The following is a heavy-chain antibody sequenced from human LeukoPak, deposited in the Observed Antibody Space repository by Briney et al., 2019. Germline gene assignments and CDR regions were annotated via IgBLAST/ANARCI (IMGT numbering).Heavy chain of an antibody. CDR3: ARTLGYCSGGSCYFDY. Sequence: SCPTLVSPTQTLTLTCNFSGLSLSTSGKCVGWIRQPPGKALEWLELIDWDDNKTYSTSLKTRLTISKETSKNQMVLAITNMDPVDTATYYCARTLGYCSGGSCYFDYWGQGTLVTVSS. D-gene: IGHD2-15*01. CDR2: IDWDDNK. J-gene: IGHJ4*02. CDR1: GLSLSTSGKC. V-gene: IGHV2-70*01.